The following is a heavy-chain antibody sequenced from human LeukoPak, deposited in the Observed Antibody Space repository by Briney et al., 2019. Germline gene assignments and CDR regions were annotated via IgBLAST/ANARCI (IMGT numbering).Heavy chain of an antibody. CDR3: VRRSDLTTNVDY. CDR2: IYYSGSN. CDR1: ACSISSMSYD. D-gene: IGHD2-15*01. Sequence: NPSETLSLTCTVSACSISSMSYDRRWIRQPPGKGLEWIGNIYYSGSNYYNPSLQSRVTITVDTSKNQFALKLSSVTAADTAVYYCVRRSDLTTNVDYWGQGTLVTVSS. J-gene: IGHJ4*02. V-gene: IGHV4-39*01.